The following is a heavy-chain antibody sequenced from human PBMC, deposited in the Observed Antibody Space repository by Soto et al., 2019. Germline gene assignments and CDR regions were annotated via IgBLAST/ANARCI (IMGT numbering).Heavy chain of an antibody. CDR3: ARAPGDYFDY. CDR1: GGSISSGGYY. Sequence: SETLSLTCTVSGGSISSGGYYWSWIRQHPGKGLEWIGYIFYSGSTYCNPSLKSRVTISVDTSKNQFSLKLSSVTAADTAVYYCARAPGDYFDYWGQGTLVTVS. CDR2: IFYSGST. V-gene: IGHV4-31*03. J-gene: IGHJ4*02.